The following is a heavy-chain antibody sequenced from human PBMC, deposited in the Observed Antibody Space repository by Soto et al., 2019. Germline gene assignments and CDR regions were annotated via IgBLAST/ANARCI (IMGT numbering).Heavy chain of an antibody. J-gene: IGHJ6*02. V-gene: IGHV1-2*04. D-gene: IGHD3-9*01. CDR2: INPNSGGT. CDR1: GYTFTGYY. CDR3: ARAFNVFSTCYYMGDDYYYGMDV. Sequence: AAVKGSCKASGYTFTGYYMHWVRQAPGQGLEWMGWINPNSGGTNYAQKFQGWVTMTRDTSISTAYMELSRLRSDDTAVYYCARAFNVFSTCYYMGDDYYYGMDVWGQVTTVTV.